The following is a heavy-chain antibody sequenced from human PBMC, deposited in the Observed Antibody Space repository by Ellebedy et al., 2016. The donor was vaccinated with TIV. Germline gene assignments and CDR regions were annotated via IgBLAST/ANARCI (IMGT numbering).Heavy chain of an antibody. Sequence: PGGSLRLSCVASGFSFSGYAVNWVLQAPGKGLEWVSGMSVSGGSTFYADSVKGLFTISIDNSKKTLYLHMNSLRAEDTAVYYCAKATTMGDFTYFGMDVWGQGTTVTVSS. V-gene: IGHV3-23*01. CDR2: MSVSGGST. D-gene: IGHD3-10*01. CDR3: AKATTMGDFTYFGMDV. J-gene: IGHJ6*02. CDR1: GFSFSGYA.